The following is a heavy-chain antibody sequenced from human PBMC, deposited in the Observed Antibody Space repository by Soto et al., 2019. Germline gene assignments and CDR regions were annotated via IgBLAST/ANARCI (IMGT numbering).Heavy chain of an antibody. D-gene: IGHD6-19*01. V-gene: IGHV3-64*01. CDR3: VSSSSGWYFDY. CDR1: GFTFSSYA. J-gene: IGHJ4*02. CDR2: ISSNGGST. Sequence: EVQLEESGGGLVQPGGSLRLSCAASGFTFSSYAMHWVRQAPGKGLEYVSAISSNGGSTYYANSVKGRFTISRDNSKNTLYLQMGSLRAEDMAVYYCVSSSSGWYFDYWGQGTLVTVSS.